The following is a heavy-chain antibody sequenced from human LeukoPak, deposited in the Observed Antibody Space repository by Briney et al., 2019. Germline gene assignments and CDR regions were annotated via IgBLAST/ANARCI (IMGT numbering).Heavy chain of an antibody. Sequence: SETLSLTCTVSGGSISSSSYYWGWIRQPPGKGLEWIGSIYYSGSTYYNPSLKSRVTISVDTSKNQFSLKLSSVTAADTAVYYCARDYYYDSSGYYSPLDYWGQGTLVTVSS. CDR3: ARDYYYDSSGYYSPLDY. J-gene: IGHJ4*02. V-gene: IGHV4-39*07. CDR2: IYYSGST. D-gene: IGHD3-22*01. CDR1: GGSISSSSYY.